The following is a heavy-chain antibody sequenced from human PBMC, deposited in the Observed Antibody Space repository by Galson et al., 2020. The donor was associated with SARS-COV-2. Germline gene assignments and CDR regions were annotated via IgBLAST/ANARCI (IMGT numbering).Heavy chain of an antibody. CDR3: ARESSGGNYFDL. D-gene: IGHD1-26*01. J-gene: IGHJ2*01. CDR2: TSYDGGIK. V-gene: IGHV3-30-3*01. Sequence: GESLKISCVVSGFTFSIHAMHWVRQAPGKGLDWVAVTSYDGGIKYYADSVRGRFTISRDNSKNTLYLQIISLRGEDTAIYYCARESSGGNYFDLWGRGTLVTVSS. CDR1: GFTFSIHA.